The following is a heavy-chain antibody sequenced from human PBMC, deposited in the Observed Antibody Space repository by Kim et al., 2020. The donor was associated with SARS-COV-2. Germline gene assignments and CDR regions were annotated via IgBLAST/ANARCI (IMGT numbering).Heavy chain of an antibody. D-gene: IGHD3-22*01. CDR3: ARDPGYYYDSSGYLTANYHGMDV. V-gene: IGHV3-30-3*01. CDR1: EFTFSSYA. J-gene: IGHJ6*02. CDR2: ISYDGDNK. Sequence: GGSLRLSCAASEFTFSSYAMHWVRQAPGKGLEWVALISYDGDNKYYADSVKGRFTISRDNSRNTLYLQMNNLRIEDTAVYYCARDPGYYYDSSGYLTANYHGMDVWGQGTTVSVS.